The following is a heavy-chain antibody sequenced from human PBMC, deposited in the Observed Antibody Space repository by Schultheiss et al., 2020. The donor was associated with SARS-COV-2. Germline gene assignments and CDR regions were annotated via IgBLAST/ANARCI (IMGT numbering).Heavy chain of an antibody. CDR3: ATSSSWFCDY. Sequence: GGSLRLSCGASGFTLSTYWMHWVRQAPGKGLVWVSRINSDGSSTSYADSVKGRFTISRDNAKNTLYLQMNSLRAEDTAVYYCATSSSWFCDYWGQGTLVTVSS. CDR1: GFTLSTYW. D-gene: IGHD6-13*01. V-gene: IGHV3-74*01. J-gene: IGHJ4*02. CDR2: INSDGSST.